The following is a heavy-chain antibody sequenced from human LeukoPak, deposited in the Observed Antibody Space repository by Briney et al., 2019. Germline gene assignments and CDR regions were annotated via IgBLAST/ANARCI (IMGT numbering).Heavy chain of an antibody. CDR2: IWYDGSNK. D-gene: IGHD2-2*01. CDR1: GFTFSSYG. V-gene: IGHV3-33*01. CDR3: ARGHIVVVPAATYYYYYGMDV. J-gene: IGHJ6*02. Sequence: PGGSLRLSCAASGFTFSSYGMHWVRQAPGKGLEWVAVIWYDGSNKYYADSVKGRFTISRDNSKNTLYLQMNSLRAEDTAVYYCARGHIVVVPAATYYYYYGMDVWGQGTTVTVSS.